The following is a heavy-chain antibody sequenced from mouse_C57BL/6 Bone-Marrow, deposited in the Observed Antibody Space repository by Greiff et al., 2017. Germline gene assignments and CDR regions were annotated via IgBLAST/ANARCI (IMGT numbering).Heavy chain of an antibody. Sequence: QVQLQQSGAELVRPGASVTLSCKASGYTFTDYEMHWVKQTPVHGLEWIGAIDPETGGTAYNQKFKGKAILTADKSSSTAYMELRSLTSEDSAVXYCTRYYGSFYYFDYWGQGTTLTVSS. CDR2: IDPETGGT. CDR3: TRYYGSFYYFDY. V-gene: IGHV1-15*01. CDR1: GYTFTDYE. J-gene: IGHJ2*01. D-gene: IGHD1-1*01.